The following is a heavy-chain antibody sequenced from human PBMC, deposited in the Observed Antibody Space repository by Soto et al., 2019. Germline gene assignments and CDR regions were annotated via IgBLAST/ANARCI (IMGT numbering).Heavy chain of an antibody. J-gene: IGHJ6*02. D-gene: IGHD2-21*02. Sequence: QVQLQESGPGLVKPSGTLSLTCAVSGGSISSSNWWSWVRQPPGKGLGWIGEIYHSGSTNYNPSLKSRVTISVDKSKNQFSLKLSSVTAADTAVYYCATVPAYCGGDCYSGYYYGMDVWGQGTTVTVSS. CDR1: GGSISSSNW. CDR3: ATVPAYCGGDCYSGYYYGMDV. CDR2: IYHSGST. V-gene: IGHV4-4*02.